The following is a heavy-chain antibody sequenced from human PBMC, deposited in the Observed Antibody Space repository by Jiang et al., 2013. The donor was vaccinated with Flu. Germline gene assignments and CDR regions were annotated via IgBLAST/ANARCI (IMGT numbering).Heavy chain of an antibody. CDR1: GFTVSSNY. J-gene: IGHJ5*02. V-gene: IGHV3-53*01. D-gene: IGHD6-19*01. CDR3: ARDPVSVAGTDWFDP. Sequence: VQLLESGGGLIQPGGSLRLSCAASGFTVSSNYMSWVRQAPGKGLEWVSVIYSGGSTYYADSVKGRFTISRDNSKNTLYLQMNSLRAEDTAVYYCARDPVSVAGTDWFDPWGQGTLVTVSS. CDR2: IYSGGST.